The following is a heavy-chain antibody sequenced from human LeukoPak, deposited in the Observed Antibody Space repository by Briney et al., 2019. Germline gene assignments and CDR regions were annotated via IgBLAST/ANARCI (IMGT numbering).Heavy chain of an antibody. D-gene: IGHD5-18*01. V-gene: IGHV3-53*01. Sequence: GGSLRLSCAVSGFTVRSHFMAWVRQAPGKGLEWVSVLDTGGATHYADSVKGRFTISRDNTWNTLFLQMNSLRDEDTAVYYCARGPPEGYSYGSDYFDYWGQGTLVTVSS. J-gene: IGHJ4*02. CDR2: LDTGGAT. CDR3: ARGPPEGYSYGSDYFDY. CDR1: GFTVRSHF.